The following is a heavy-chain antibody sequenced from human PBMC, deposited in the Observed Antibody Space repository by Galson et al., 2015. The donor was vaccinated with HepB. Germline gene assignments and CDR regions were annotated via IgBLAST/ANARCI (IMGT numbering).Heavy chain of an antibody. CDR3: ARDRLQYNYYYGMDV. CDR2: ISAYNGNT. CDR1: GYTFTSYG. D-gene: IGHD4-11*01. J-gene: IGHJ6*02. V-gene: IGHV1-18*01. Sequence: SVKVSCKASGYTFTSYGISWVRQAPGQGLEWMGWISAYNGNTNYAQKLQGRVTMTTDTSTSTAYMELRSLRSDDTAVYYCARDRLQYNYYYGMDVWGQGATVTVSS.